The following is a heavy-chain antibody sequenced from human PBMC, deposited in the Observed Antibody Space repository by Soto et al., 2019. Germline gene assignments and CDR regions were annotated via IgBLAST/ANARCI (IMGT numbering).Heavy chain of an antibody. CDR3: ARVRVGHYELDY. J-gene: IGHJ4*02. D-gene: IGHD4-17*01. CDR1: GFTFSNYW. CDR2: SKTDGSVT. Sequence: EVQLVESGGGLVQPGGSLRLYCAASGFTFSNYWMHWVRQAPGEGLVWVSRSKTDGSVTSYADSVKGRFSISRDNAKNTMYLQMTSLRAEDTEVYYCARVRVGHYELDYWGQVTLVTVSS. V-gene: IGHV3-74*01.